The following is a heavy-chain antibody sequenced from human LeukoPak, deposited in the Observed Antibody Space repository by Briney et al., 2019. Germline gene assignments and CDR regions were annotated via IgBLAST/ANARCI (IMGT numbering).Heavy chain of an antibody. CDR3: ASFDSPGY. CDR2: IYHSGST. CDR1: GYSISSGYY. J-gene: IGHJ4*02. D-gene: IGHD3-9*01. V-gene: IGHV4-38-2*02. Sequence: SETLSLTCTVSGYSISSGYYWGWIRQPPGKGLEWIGSIYHSGSTYYNPSLKSRVTISVDTSKNQFSLKLSSVTAADTAVYYCASFDSPGYWGQGTLATVSS.